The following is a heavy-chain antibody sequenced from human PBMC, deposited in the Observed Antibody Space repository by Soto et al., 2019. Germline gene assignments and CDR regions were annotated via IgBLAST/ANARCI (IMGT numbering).Heavy chain of an antibody. CDR2: ISYDGSNK. D-gene: IGHD7-27*01. J-gene: IGHJ5*02. CDR1: GFTFSSYA. Sequence: GGSLRLSCAASGFTFSSYAMHWVRQAPGKGLEWVAVISYDGSNKYYADSVKGRSTISRDNSKNTLYLQMNSLRAEDTAVYYCAREKMANRELDPWGQGALVTVSS. CDR3: AREKMANRELDP. V-gene: IGHV3-30-3*01.